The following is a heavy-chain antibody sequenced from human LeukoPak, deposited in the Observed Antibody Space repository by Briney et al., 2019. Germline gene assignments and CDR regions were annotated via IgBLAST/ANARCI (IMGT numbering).Heavy chain of an antibody. V-gene: IGHV4-61*02. CDR3: AGARPTTSGYSGYEGYWFDP. D-gene: IGHD5-12*01. Sequence: PSETLSLTCTVSGGSISSGSYYWSWIRQPAGKGLEWIGRIYTSGSTNYNPSLKSRVTISVDTSKNQFSLKLSSVTAADTAVYYCAGARPTTSGYSGYEGYWFDPWGQGTLVTVSS. CDR2: IYTSGST. J-gene: IGHJ5*02. CDR1: GGSISSGSYY.